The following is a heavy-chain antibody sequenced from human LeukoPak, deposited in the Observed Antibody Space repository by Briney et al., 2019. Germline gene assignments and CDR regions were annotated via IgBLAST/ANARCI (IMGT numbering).Heavy chain of an antibody. J-gene: IGHJ4*02. CDR2: IKSKTDGGTT. D-gene: IGHD1-26*01. V-gene: IGHV3-15*01. Sequence: GGSLRLSCAASGFTVSSNYMSWVRQAPGKGLEWVGRIKSKTDGGTTDYAAPVKGRFTISRDDSKNTLYLQMNSLKTEDTAVYYCTTDRDEGADPRFDYWGQGTLVTVSS. CDR1: GFTVSSNY. CDR3: TTDRDEGADPRFDY.